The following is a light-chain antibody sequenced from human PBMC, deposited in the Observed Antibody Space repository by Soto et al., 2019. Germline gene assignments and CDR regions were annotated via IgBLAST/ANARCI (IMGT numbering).Light chain of an antibody. J-gene: IGKJ2*01. CDR3: QQYHNWPPQYT. CDR1: QSVASN. V-gene: IGKV3-15*01. CDR2: GAS. Sequence: EIVMTQSPASLSVSPGDGATLSCRASQSVASNVAWYQQKPGQGPRLLIHGASTRAVGVPARFSGRGSGTDFPLTISSLQSEDFAVYYCQQYHNWPPQYTFGQGTKLQIK.